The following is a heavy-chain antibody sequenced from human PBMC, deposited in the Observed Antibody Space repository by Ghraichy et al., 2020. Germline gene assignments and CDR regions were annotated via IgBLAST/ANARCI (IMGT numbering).Heavy chain of an antibody. CDR3: TRRGAINSGWSN. Sequence: GESLNISCAASGFTFSGSAMHWVRQASGKGLEWVGRIRSKANSYATAYAASVKGRFTISRDDSKNTAYLQMNSLKTEDTAVYYCTRRGAINSGWSNWGQGTLVTVSS. CDR2: IRSKANSYAT. V-gene: IGHV3-73*01. D-gene: IGHD6-19*01. J-gene: IGHJ4*02. CDR1: GFTFSGSA.